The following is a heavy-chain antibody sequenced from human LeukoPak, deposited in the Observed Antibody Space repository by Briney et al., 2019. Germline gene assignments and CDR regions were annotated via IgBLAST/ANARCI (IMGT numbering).Heavy chain of an antibody. CDR1: SGSSIAYY. CDR3: ERRRELVGYYMDV. CDR2: ISYIGGT. V-gene: IGHV4-59*08. J-gene: IGHJ6*03. D-gene: IGHD3-3*02. Sequence: SETLSLTCSKASGSSIAYYWTGSVQPPGKPLEWIGAISYIGGTNYNTSLKSRLTISVDTAKIQFSPKLNSVTAADRRVYYCERRRELVGYYMDVWGKGTSVTVSS.